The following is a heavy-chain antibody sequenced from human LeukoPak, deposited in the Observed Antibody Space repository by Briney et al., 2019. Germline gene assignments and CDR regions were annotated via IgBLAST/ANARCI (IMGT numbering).Heavy chain of an antibody. Sequence: SETLSLTCAVYGGPFSGYYWSWIRQPPGKGLEWIGEINHSGSTNYNPSLKSRVTISVDTSKNQFSLKLSSVTAADTAVYYCARPVGGYCSSTSCHGDAFDIWGQGTMVTVSS. D-gene: IGHD2-2*01. CDR2: INHSGST. CDR1: GGPFSGYY. J-gene: IGHJ3*02. CDR3: ARPVGGYCSSTSCHGDAFDI. V-gene: IGHV4-34*01.